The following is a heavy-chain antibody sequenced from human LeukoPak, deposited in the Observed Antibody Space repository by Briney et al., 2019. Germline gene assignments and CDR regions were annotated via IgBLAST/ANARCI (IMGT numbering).Heavy chain of an antibody. CDR3: ARESITGVMGLAY. J-gene: IGHJ4*02. CDR1: GGSISNYY. D-gene: IGHD1-20*01. V-gene: IGHV4-59*01. CDR2: IYYGGST. Sequence: SETLSLTCTVSGGSISNYYWSWIRQPPGKGLEWIGYIYYGGSTRYNPSLKSRVTISVDTSKNQVSLKLNSVTAADTAVYYCARESITGVMGLAYWGQGTLVTVSS.